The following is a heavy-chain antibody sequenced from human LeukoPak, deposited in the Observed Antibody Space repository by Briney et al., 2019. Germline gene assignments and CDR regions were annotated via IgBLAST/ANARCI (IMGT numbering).Heavy chain of an antibody. J-gene: IGHJ4*02. Sequence: GGSLRLSCVASGFTFDDYGMSWVRQAPGKGLEWVSGIKWNGGSTGYADSVKGRFTISRDNAKNSLYLQMNSLRAEDTALYHCARALGYCSSASCYYFDNWGQGTLVTVSS. CDR1: GFTFDDYG. CDR2: IKWNGGST. V-gene: IGHV3-20*01. CDR3: ARALGYCSSASCYYFDN. D-gene: IGHD2-2*01.